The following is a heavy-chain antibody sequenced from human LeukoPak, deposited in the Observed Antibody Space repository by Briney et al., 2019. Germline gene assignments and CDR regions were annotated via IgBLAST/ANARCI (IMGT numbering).Heavy chain of an antibody. CDR3: ARERPPGALTYRYSYGYYSSFDY. V-gene: IGHV3-30-3*01. CDR1: GFTFSSYA. J-gene: IGHJ4*02. D-gene: IGHD5-18*01. CDR2: ISYDGSNK. Sequence: GGSLRLSCAASGFTFSSYAMHWVRQAPGKGLEWVAVISYDGSNKYYADSVKGRFTISRDNSKNTLYLQMNSLRAEDTAVYYCARERPPGALTYRYSYGYYSSFDYWGQGTLVTVSS.